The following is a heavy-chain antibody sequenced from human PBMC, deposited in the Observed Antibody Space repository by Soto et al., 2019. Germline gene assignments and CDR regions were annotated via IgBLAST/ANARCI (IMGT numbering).Heavy chain of an antibody. D-gene: IGHD6-13*01. CDR2: ISYDGSNK. CDR3: AKGPRGPAAILGY. CDR1: GFTFSSYG. V-gene: IGHV3-30*18. Sequence: GGSLRLSCAASGFTFSSYGMHWVRQAPGKGLEWVAVISYDGSNKYYADSVKGRFTISRDNSKNTLYLQMNSLRAEDTAVYYCAKGPRGPAAILGYWGQGTLVTVSS. J-gene: IGHJ4*02.